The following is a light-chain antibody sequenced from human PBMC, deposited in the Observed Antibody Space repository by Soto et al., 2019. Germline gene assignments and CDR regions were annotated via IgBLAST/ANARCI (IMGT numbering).Light chain of an antibody. J-gene: IGKJ2*01. Sequence: DIHMSQSPSSLFASVGDRVTITCQASQAITHFLNWYQQKPGKAPKLLIYHASNLQTGVPSRFSGSGSGTDFSLTISTFQPEDVATYYCHQCDSLPDTFGQGTKLEI. CDR3: HQCDSLPDT. CDR2: HAS. V-gene: IGKV1-33*01. CDR1: QAITHF.